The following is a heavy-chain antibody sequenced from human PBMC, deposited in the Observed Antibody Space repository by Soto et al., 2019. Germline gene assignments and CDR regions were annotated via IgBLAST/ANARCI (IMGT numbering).Heavy chain of an antibody. D-gene: IGHD3-3*01. V-gene: IGHV4-59*01. CDR2: IYYSGST. CDR3: ARGITIFGVVAPTFDY. CDR1: GGSISSYY. J-gene: IGHJ4*02. Sequence: PSETLSLTCTVSGGSISSYYWSWIRQPPGKGLEWIGYIYYSGSTNYNPSLKSRVTISVDTSKNQFSLKLSSVTAADTAVYYCARGITIFGVVAPTFDYWGQGTLVTVSS.